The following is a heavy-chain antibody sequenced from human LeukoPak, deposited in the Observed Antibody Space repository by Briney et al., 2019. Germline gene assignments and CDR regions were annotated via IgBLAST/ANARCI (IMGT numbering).Heavy chain of an antibody. D-gene: IGHD3-16*01. CDR3: ARVLHSSWGRHFDY. J-gene: IGHJ4*02. CDR1: GFTFSSYS. CDR2: ISSSSSTI. Sequence: GGSLRLSCAASGFTFSSYSMNWVRQAPGKGLEWVSYISSSSSTIYYADSVKGRFTISRDNAKNSLYLQMNSLRAEDTAVYYCARVLHSSWGRHFDYWGQGTLVTVSS. V-gene: IGHV3-48*01.